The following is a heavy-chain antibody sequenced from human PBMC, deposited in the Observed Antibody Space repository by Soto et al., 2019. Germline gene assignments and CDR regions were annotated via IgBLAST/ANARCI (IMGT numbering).Heavy chain of an antibody. CDR3: VAVSSVLLWLGELIPPLGMDV. J-gene: IGHJ6*02. CDR2: IVVGSGNT. V-gene: IGHV1-58*01. D-gene: IGHD3-10*01. Sequence: QMQLVQSGPEVKKPGTSVKVSCKGSGFIFISSAVQWVRQTRGQRLEWIGWIVVGSGNTNYAQKFQERVSITRDMSTSTAYMELSSLRSEDTAVYYCVAVSSVLLWLGELIPPLGMDVWGQGTTVTVSS. CDR1: GFIFISSA.